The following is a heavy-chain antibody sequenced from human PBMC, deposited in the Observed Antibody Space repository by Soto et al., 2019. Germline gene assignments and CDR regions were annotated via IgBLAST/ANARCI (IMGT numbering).Heavy chain of an antibody. CDR1: RGCLSGYF. CDR3: GRGEWLPRSDY. Sequence: SETLSLTCALYRGCLSGYFWSCTRQPPGKGPEWIGEINHSGSTNYNPSLKGRVTISIDTSENQFSLKLTSVTAADTAVDYCGRGEWLPRSDYWGQGTQVTVSS. J-gene: IGHJ4*02. V-gene: IGHV4-34*01. D-gene: IGHD3-3*01. CDR2: INHSGST.